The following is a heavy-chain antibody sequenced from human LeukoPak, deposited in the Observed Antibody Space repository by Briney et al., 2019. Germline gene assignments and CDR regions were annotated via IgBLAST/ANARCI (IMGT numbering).Heavy chain of an antibody. D-gene: IGHD1-26*01. J-gene: IGHJ6*03. CDR3: AKARGWEASYYYYYMDV. CDR1: GFTFSSYV. V-gene: IGHV3-30*04. Sequence: PGGSLRLSCAASGFTFSSYVMHWVRQAPGKGLEWVAIISYDGSNEYYADSVKGRFTISRDNSKNTLYLQMNSLRAEDTAVYYCAKARGWEASYYYYYMDVWGKGTTSPSP. CDR2: ISYDGSNE.